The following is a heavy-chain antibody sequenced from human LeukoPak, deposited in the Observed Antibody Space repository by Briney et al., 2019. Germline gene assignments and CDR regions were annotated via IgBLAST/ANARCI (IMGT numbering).Heavy chain of an antibody. D-gene: IGHD6-25*01. CDR3: ARSGLTRPIDY. CDR2: INHSGST. Sequence: SETLSLTCAVYGGSFSGYYWSWIRQPPGKGLEWIGEINHSGSTNYNPSLKSRVTISVDTSKNQFSLKLSPVTAADTAVYYCARSGLTRPIDYWGQGTLVTVSS. J-gene: IGHJ4*02. CDR1: GGSFSGYY. V-gene: IGHV4-34*01.